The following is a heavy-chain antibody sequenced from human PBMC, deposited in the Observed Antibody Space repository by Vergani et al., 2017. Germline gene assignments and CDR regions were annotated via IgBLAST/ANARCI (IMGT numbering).Heavy chain of an antibody. CDR3: AKDPIPDNRDDYYFDY. CDR2: ISYDGSNK. V-gene: IGHV3-30*18. D-gene: IGHD1-1*01. J-gene: IGHJ4*02. CDR1: GFTFSSYG. Sequence: QVQLVESGGGVVQPGRSLRLSCAASGFTFSSYGMHWVRQAPGKGLEWVAIISYDGSNKYYADSVKGRFTISRDNSKNTMYLQMNSLRAEDTAVYYCAKDPIPDNRDDYYFDYWGQGPSVTVSS.